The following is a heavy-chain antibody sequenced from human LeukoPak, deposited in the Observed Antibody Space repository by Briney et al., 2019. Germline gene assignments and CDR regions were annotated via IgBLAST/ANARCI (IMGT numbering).Heavy chain of an antibody. CDR2: TKQDGSEK. Sequence: GGSLRLSCAASGFTFSSYWMSWVHQAPGKGLEWVANTKQDGSEKYYVDSVKGRFTISRDNAKNSLYLQMNSLRAEDTAVYYCARATDYGDYSFDYWGQGTLVTVSS. CDR3: ARATDYGDYSFDY. CDR1: GFTFSSYW. D-gene: IGHD4-17*01. V-gene: IGHV3-7*03. J-gene: IGHJ4*02.